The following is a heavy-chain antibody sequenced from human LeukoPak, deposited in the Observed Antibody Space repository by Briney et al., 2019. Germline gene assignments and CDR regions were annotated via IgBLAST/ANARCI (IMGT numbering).Heavy chain of an antibody. J-gene: IGHJ4*02. CDR2: IYSRGST. CDR1: GGSINSYY. CDR3: ARDRGLSGYRTSWLDY. Sequence: SETLSLTCTVSGGSINSYYWTWIRQPPGKGLEWIGYIYSRGSTSYNPSLKSRVTMSVDTSKNQFSLRLTSVTAADTAIYYCARDRGLSGYRTSWLDYWGQEALVTVSS. V-gene: IGHV4-59*01. D-gene: IGHD6-13*01.